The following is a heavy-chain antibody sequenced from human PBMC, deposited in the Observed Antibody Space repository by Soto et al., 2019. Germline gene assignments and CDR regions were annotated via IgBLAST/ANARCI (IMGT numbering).Heavy chain of an antibody. J-gene: IGHJ4*02. Sequence: QVQLVESGGGVVQPGRSLRLSCAASGFTFSSYGMHWVRQAPGKGLEWVAVIWNDGSNKYNADSVKGRFTISRDNSKNTLYVQMNSLRAEDTAVYYCAREFWSGPFDYWGQGTLVTVSS. CDR2: IWNDGSNK. CDR3: AREFWSGPFDY. D-gene: IGHD3-3*01. V-gene: IGHV3-33*01. CDR1: GFTFSSYG.